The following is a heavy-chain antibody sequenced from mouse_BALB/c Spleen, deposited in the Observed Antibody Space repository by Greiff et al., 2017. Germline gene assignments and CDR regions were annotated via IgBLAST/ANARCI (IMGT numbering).Heavy chain of an antibody. CDR3: ARHRSSFAY. CDR2: ISSGGSYT. CDR1: GFTFSSYA. J-gene: IGHJ3*01. V-gene: IGHV5-9-3*01. Sequence: EVMLVESGGGLVKPGGSLKLSCAASGFTFSSYAMSWVRQTPEKRLEWVATISSGGSYTYYPDSVKGRFTISRDNAKNTLYLQMSSLRSEDTAMYYCARHRSSFAYWGQGTLVTVSA.